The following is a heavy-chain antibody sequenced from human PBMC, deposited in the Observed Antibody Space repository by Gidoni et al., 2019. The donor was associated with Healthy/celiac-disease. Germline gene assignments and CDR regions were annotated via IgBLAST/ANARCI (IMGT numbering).Heavy chain of an antibody. J-gene: IGHJ4*02. CDR3: ARDAEGVLGY. Sequence: QVQLQESGPGLVKPSETLSLTCTVSGGSISSYYWSWIRQPPGKGLEWIGYIDYSGSTNYNPSLKSRVTISVDTSKNQFSRKLSSVTAADTAVYYCARDAEGVLGYWGQGTLVTVSS. D-gene: IGHD3-16*01. V-gene: IGHV4-59*01. CDR2: IDYSGST. CDR1: GGSISSYY.